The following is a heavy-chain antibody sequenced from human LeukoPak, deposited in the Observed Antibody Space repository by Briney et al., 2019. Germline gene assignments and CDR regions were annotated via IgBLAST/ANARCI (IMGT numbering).Heavy chain of an antibody. J-gene: IGHJ4*02. CDR3: AVYCSGGSCYEGGDY. V-gene: IGHV3-30*02. Sequence: GGSLRLSCAASGFTFSSYGMHWVRQAPGKGLEWVAFIRYDGSNKYYADSVKGRFTISRDNSKNTLYLQMNSLRAEDTAVYYCAVYCSGGSCYEGGDYWGQGTLVTVSS. D-gene: IGHD2-15*01. CDR1: GFTFSSYG. CDR2: IRYDGSNK.